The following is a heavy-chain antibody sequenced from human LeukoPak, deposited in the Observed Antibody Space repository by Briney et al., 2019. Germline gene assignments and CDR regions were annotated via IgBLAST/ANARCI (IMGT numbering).Heavy chain of an antibody. CDR3: AKLPGVVPAAIGY. CDR2: ISYDGSNK. J-gene: IGHJ4*02. CDR1: GFTFSSYG. D-gene: IGHD2-2*02. Sequence: GRSLRLSCAASGFTFSSYGMHWVRQAPGKGLEWVAVISYDGSNKYYADSVKGRFTISRDNSKNTLYLQMNSLRAEDTAVYYCAKLPGVVPAAIGYCRLGTLVTVSS. V-gene: IGHV3-30*18.